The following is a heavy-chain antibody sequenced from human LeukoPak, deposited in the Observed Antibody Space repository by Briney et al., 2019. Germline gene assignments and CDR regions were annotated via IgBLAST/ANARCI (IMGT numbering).Heavy chain of an antibody. J-gene: IGHJ6*03. D-gene: IGHD6-13*01. CDR2: IYHSGRT. V-gene: IGHV4-38-2*02. CDR3: ARDRSAVRWSSHRMGIAAPYYYYYYMDV. Sequence: SETLSLTCTVSGYSISSGYYWGWVRQPPGKGLEWIGSIYHSGRTFYNPSLKSRVTISVDTSKNQFSLKLTSVTAADTAVYYCARDRSAVRWSSHRMGIAAPYYYYYYMDVWGKGTTVTISS. CDR1: GYSISSGYY.